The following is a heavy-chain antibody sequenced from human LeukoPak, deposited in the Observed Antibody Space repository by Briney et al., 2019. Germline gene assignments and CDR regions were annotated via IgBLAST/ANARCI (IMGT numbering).Heavy chain of an antibody. CDR1: GGSFSGYY. CDR3: ARCHYYDSSGFLDY. CDR2: INHSGST. J-gene: IGHJ4*02. V-gene: IGHV4-34*01. Sequence: PSETLSLTCAVYGGSFSGYYWSWIRQPPGKGLEWIGEINHSGSTNYNPSLKSRVTISVDTSKNQFSLKLSSVTAPDTAVYYCARCHYYDSSGFLDYWGQGTLVTVSS. D-gene: IGHD3-22*01.